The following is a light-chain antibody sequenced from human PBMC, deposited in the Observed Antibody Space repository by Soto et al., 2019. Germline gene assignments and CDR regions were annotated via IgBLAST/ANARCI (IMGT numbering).Light chain of an antibody. CDR3: CSYAGDRRV. CDR1: SVDVGGYNF. Sequence: QSVLTQPASVSGSPGQSITISCTGASVDVGGYNFVSWYQQHPGKAPKLMIYEGNKRPSGVSNRFSGSKSGNTASLTISGLQTEDEADYYCCSYAGDRRVFGGGTKVTVL. V-gene: IGLV2-23*01. J-gene: IGLJ3*02. CDR2: EGN.